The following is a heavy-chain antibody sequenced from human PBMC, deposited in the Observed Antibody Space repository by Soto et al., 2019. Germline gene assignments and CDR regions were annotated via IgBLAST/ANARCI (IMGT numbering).Heavy chain of an antibody. CDR3: ARHGGKLGITGTMGNFDY. D-gene: IGHD1-20*01. Sequence: SETLSLTCAVSGYSISGGYYWGWIRQPPGKGLEWIGSIYHSGRTCYNPSLKSRVTISVDTSNNQFSLKLTSVTAADTSVYYCARHGGKLGITGTMGNFDYWGQGSLVTVSS. V-gene: IGHV4-38-2*01. CDR2: IYHSGRT. CDR1: GYSISGGYY. J-gene: IGHJ4*02.